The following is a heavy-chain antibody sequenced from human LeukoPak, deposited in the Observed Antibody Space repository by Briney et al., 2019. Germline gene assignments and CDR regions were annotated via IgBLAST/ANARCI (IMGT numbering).Heavy chain of an antibody. CDR2: INHSGST. CDR3: ARTNRLAAIHY. V-gene: IGHV4-34*01. D-gene: IGHD2-2*02. Sequence: SETLSLTCAVYGGSFSGYYWSWIRQPPGKGLEWIGEINHSGSTNYNPSLKSRVTIPVDTSKNQFSLKLSSVTAVDTAVYYCARTNRLAAIHYWGQGTLVTVSS. J-gene: IGHJ4*02. CDR1: GGSFSGYY.